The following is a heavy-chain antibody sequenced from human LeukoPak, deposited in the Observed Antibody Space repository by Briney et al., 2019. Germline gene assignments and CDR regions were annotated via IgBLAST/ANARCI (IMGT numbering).Heavy chain of an antibody. CDR1: GFTFSSYA. CDR3: AREYYDFYYYGMDV. V-gene: IGHV3-23*01. Sequence: GGSLRLSCAASGFTFSSYAMSWVRQAPGKGLEWVSAISGSGGSTYYADSVKGRFTISRDNSKNTLYLQMNSLRAEDTAVYYCAREYYDFYYYGMDVWGQGTTVTVSS. D-gene: IGHD3-3*01. CDR2: ISGSGGST. J-gene: IGHJ6*02.